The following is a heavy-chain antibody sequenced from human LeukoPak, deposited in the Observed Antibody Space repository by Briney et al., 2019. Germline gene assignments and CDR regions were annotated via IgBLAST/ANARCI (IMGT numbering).Heavy chain of an antibody. D-gene: IGHD6-13*01. CDR2: IYHSGST. CDR1: GGSISSGGYS. CDR3: ARGGRSSSPSLYGMDV. V-gene: IGHV4-30-2*01. Sequence: PSETLSLTCAVSGGSISSGGYSWSWIQQPPGKGLEWIGYIYHSGSTYYNPSLKSRVTISVDRSKNQFSLKLSSVTAADTAVYYCARGGRSSSPSLYGMDVWGQGTTVTVSS. J-gene: IGHJ6*02.